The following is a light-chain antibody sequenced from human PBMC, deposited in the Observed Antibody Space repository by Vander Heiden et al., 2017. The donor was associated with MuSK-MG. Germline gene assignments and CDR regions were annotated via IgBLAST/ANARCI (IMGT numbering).Light chain of an antibody. CDR1: GTNIGAGYD. CDR2: SNT. V-gene: IGLV1-40*01. CDR3: QSYDTSLSGWV. Sequence: QSVLTQPPSVSGDPGQRVTISCTGGGTNIGAGYDVPWYQHLPGTGPKLLIYSNTTRPSGVPDRVSGSKSGTSASLAITGLQAEDEADYYCQSYDTSLSGWVFGGGTKLTVL. J-gene: IGLJ3*02.